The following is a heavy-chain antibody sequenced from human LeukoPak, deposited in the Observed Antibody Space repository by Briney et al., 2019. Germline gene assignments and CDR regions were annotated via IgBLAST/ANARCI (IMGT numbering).Heavy chain of an antibody. CDR1: GFTFNDYA. V-gene: IGHV3-20*04. D-gene: IGHD3-9*01. CDR3: ARSRLPVREYDCLSL. Sequence: GGSLRLSCSASGFTFNDYAMSWVRQAPGKGLEWVSRIKWNGGITDYAASVKGRFTISRDNAKNSLYLQMNSLRAEDTALYFCARSRLPVREYDCLSLWGQGTMVTVSS. J-gene: IGHJ4*02. CDR2: IKWNGGIT.